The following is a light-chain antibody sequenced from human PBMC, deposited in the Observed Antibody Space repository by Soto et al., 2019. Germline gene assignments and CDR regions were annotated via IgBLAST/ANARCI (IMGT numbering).Light chain of an antibody. CDR2: EAS. J-gene: IGKJ2*01. CDR1: QDVSNY. V-gene: IGKV1-33*01. CDR3: QQYDNLPPYT. Sequence: DIQMTQSPSSLSASVGDRVTITCQASQDVSNYLNWYQQKPGKAPKLLIYEASNLETGVPSRFSGSGSGTDFTFTISSLQPEDIGTYYCQQYDNLPPYTFGQGTKLEIK.